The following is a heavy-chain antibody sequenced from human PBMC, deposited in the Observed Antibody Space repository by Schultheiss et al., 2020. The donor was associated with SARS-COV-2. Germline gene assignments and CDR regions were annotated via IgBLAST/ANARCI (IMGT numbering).Heavy chain of an antibody. CDR2: ISYDGSNR. CDR3: ARDRAIEYGMDV. Sequence: GGSLRLSCAASGFTFSSFGIHWVRQAPGKGLEWVAVISYDGSNREYVDSVKGRFTISRDNSINTLYLQMNRLRAEDTAVYYCARDRAIEYGMDVWGQGTTVTVSS. CDR1: GFTFSSFG. J-gene: IGHJ6*02. D-gene: IGHD2-2*02. V-gene: IGHV3-30*03.